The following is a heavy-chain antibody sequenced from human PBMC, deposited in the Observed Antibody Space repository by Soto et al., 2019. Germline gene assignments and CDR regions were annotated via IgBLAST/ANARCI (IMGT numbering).Heavy chain of an antibody. CDR1: GGSFSGYY. CDR2: IKHTGST. CDR3: ARGAFRGYSYGSYFDY. J-gene: IGHJ4*02. D-gene: IGHD5-18*01. V-gene: IGHV4-34*01. Sequence: PSETLSLTCAVYGGSFSGYYWTWIRQPPGKGLEWIGEIKHTGSTNYNPSLKSRVTISVDTSKNQFSLNLTSVTAADTAAYYCARGAFRGYSYGSYFDYFCQGALVTVS.